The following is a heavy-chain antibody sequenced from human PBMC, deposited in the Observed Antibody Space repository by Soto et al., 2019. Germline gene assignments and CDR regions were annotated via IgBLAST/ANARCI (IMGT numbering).Heavy chain of an antibody. D-gene: IGHD2-21*02. J-gene: IGHJ3*02. CDR2: INPSGGST. CDR1: GYTFTSYY. CDR3: ARDNVDIVVVTATYAFDI. V-gene: IGHV1-46*01. Sequence: GASVKVSCKASGYTFTSYYMHWVRQAPGQGLEWMGIINPSGGSTSYAQKFQGRVTMTRDTSTSTVYMELSSLRSEDTAVYYCARDNVDIVVVTATYAFDIWGQGTMVTVSS.